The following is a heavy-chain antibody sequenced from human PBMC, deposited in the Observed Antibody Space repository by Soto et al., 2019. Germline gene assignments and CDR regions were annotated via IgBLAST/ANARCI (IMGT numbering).Heavy chain of an antibody. CDR3: AREEESVGSPPSGFHP. J-gene: IGHJ5*02. CDR2: IKQDGSEK. D-gene: IGHD3-10*01. CDR1: GFTFGKYW. Sequence: GGSLRLSCVGSGFTFGKYWMDWLRQTPGKGLEWVANIKQDGSEKFYVDSVRGRFTISRDNAKNSVYLEMNRLRDEDTGVYYCAREEESVGSPPSGFHPWGQGVQVTVSS. V-gene: IGHV3-7*03.